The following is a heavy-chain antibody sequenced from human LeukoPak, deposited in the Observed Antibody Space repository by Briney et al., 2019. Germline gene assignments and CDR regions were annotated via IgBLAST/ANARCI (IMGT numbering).Heavy chain of an antibody. J-gene: IGHJ5*02. CDR3: ATPSLEATKTYSYSFDP. CDR2: IYRGETT. CDR1: GGSINNYW. V-gene: IGHV4-4*09. Sequence: PSETLSLTCSVSGGSINNYWWSWLRQPPRKGLEWVGYIYRGETTNSTPSLKSLVTLSVASSKNQISLKLNSETAAYTAVYYCATPSLEATKTYSYSFDPWRLGTLVTVSS. D-gene: IGHD1/OR15-1a*01.